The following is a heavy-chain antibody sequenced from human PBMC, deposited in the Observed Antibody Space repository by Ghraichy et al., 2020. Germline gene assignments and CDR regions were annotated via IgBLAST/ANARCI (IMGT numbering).Heavy chain of an antibody. Sequence: GGSLRLSCAASGFMFSSYWMTWVRQAPGKGLEWVANVKPDGSEKNYVGSVKGRFTIPRDNAKKSLYLQMNSLRAEDTAVYFCAKCRGSTWNDALDIWGQGTMVTVSS. CDR3: AKCRGSTWNDALDI. CDR1: GFMFSSYW. V-gene: IGHV3-7*01. D-gene: IGHD6-13*01. CDR2: VKPDGSEK. J-gene: IGHJ3*02.